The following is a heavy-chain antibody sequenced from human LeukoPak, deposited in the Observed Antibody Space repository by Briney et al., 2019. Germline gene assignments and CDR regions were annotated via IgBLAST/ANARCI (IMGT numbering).Heavy chain of an antibody. J-gene: IGHJ4*02. V-gene: IGHV3-66*02. D-gene: IGHD2-2*02. CDR3: ASHRYCSITSCYI. Sequence: GGSLRLSCAASGFTVSSNYMSWVRQAPGKGLEWVSVIYSGRTTYYSASVKGRFTISRHNSKNTLYLQMNSLRAEDTAVYYCASHRYCSITSCYIGGQGTLVTVSS. CDR1: GFTVSSNY. CDR2: IYSGRTT.